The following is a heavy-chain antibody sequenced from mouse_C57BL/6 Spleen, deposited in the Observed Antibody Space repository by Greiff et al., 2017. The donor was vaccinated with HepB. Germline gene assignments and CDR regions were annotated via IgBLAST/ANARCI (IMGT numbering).Heavy chain of an antibody. CDR2: INPNNGGT. V-gene: IGHV1-26*01. D-gene: IGHD1-1*01. CDR3: AREGDYYGSSYLDY. CDR1: GYTFTDYY. Sequence: VQLQQSGPELVKPGASVKISCKASGYTFTDYYMNWVKQSHGKSLEWIGDINPNNGGTSYNQKFKGKATLTVDKSSSTAYMELRSLTSEDSAVYYCAREGDYYGSSYLDYWGQGTTLTVSS. J-gene: IGHJ2*01.